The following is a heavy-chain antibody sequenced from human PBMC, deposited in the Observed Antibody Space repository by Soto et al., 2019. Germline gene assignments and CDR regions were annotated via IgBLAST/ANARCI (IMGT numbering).Heavy chain of an antibody. CDR3: ARDPGRMWENWNPGLGWFDP. CDR1: GFTFSSYS. CDR2: ISSSSSYI. V-gene: IGHV3-21*01. Sequence: EVQLVESGGGLVKPGGSLRLSCAASGFTFSSYSMNWVRQAPGKGLEWVSSISSSSSYIYYADSVKGRFTISRDNAKNSLYLQMNSLRAEDTAVYYCARDPGRMWENWNPGLGWFDPWGQGTLVTVSS. J-gene: IGHJ5*02. D-gene: IGHD1-1*01.